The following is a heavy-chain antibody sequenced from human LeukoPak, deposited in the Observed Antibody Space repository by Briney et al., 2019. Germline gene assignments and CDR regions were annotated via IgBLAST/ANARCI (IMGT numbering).Heavy chain of an antibody. CDR3: AKGDSSSGYYYYYGMDV. J-gene: IGHJ6*02. V-gene: IGHV3-23*01. Sequence: PGGSLRLSCAASGFTFSTYAMSWVRQAPGKGLEWVSAITGSGDETNYAGSVKDRFTISRDNLKNTLYLQMNSLRAEDTAAYYCAKGDSSSGYYYYYGMDVWGQGTTVTVSS. CDR2: ITGSGDET. CDR1: GFTFSTYA. D-gene: IGHD6-13*01.